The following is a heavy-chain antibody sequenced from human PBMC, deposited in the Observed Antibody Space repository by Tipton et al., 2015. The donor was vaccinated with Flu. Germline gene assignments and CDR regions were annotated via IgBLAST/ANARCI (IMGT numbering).Heavy chain of an antibody. CDR1: GYTFTSYY. D-gene: IGHD4-17*01. Sequence: QVQLVQSGAEVKKPGASVKVSCKASGYTFTSYYMHWVRQAPGQGLEWMGIINPSGGSTSYAQKFQGRVTMTRDTSTSTVYMELSSLRSEDTAVYYCARDLSYGDYYYYGMDVWGQGTTVTVSS. V-gene: IGHV1-46*01. CDR2: INPSGGST. CDR3: ARDLSYGDYYYYGMDV. J-gene: IGHJ6*02.